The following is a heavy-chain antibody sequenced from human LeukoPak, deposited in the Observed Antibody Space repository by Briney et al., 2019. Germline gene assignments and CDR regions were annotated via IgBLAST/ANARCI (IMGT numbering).Heavy chain of an antibody. CDR1: GFTFSSYW. V-gene: IGHV3-74*01. CDR2: IDTTGGST. J-gene: IGHJ5*02. Sequence: GGSLRLSCAASGFTFSSYWMHWVRQAPGKGLVWVSRIDTTGGSTYYADSVKGRFTISRDNAKNTVYLQMNSLRADDTAVYYCAKSNWFDPWGQGTLVTVSS. CDR3: AKSNWFDP.